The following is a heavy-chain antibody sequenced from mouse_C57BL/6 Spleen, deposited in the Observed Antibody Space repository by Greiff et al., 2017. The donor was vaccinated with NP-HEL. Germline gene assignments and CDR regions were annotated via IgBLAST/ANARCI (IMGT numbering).Heavy chain of an antibody. CDR3: ARGFLDPRLRAMDY. J-gene: IGHJ4*01. Sequence: QVQLQQPGAELVMPGASVKLSCKASGYTFTSYWMHWVKQRPGQGLEWIGEIDPSDSYTNYNQKFKGKSTLTVDKSSSTAYMQLSSLTSEDSAVYYCARGFLDPRLRAMDYWGQGTSVTVSS. CDR2: IDPSDSYT. CDR1: GYTFTSYW. D-gene: IGHD1-2*01. V-gene: IGHV1-69*01.